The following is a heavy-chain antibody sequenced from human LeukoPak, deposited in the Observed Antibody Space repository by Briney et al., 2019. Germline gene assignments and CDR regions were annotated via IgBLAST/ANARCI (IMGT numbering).Heavy chain of an antibody. Sequence: ASVKVSCKVSGYTLTELSMHWVRQAPGKRLEWMGGFDPEDGETIYAQKFQGRVTMTEDTSTDTAYMELSSLRSEDTAVYYCATGGYGVNYYFDYWGQGTLVTVSS. J-gene: IGHJ4*02. CDR3: ATGGYGVNYYFDY. D-gene: IGHD6-13*01. CDR1: GYTLTELS. V-gene: IGHV1-24*01. CDR2: FDPEDGET.